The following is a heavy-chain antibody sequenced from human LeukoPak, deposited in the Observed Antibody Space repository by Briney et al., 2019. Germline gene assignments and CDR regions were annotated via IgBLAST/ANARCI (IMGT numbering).Heavy chain of an antibody. V-gene: IGHV3-21*01. CDR1: GFTFSSYS. CDR3: ARDLELGVTGDWFDP. CDR2: ISSSSSYI. J-gene: IGHJ5*02. Sequence: GGSLRLSCAASGFTFSSYSMNWVRQAPGKGLEWVSSISSSSSYIYYADSVKGRFTISRDNAKNSLYLQMNSLRAEDTAVYYCARDLELGVTGDWFDPCGQGNLVTVSS. D-gene: IGHD3-10*01.